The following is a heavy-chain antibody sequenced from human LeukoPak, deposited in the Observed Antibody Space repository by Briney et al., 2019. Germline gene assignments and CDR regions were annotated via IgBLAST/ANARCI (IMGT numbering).Heavy chain of an antibody. J-gene: IGHJ4*02. CDR2: IYYSGST. D-gene: IGHD1-1*01. CDR1: YGSISGYY. CDR3: ARRPWSLTQLGREYY. V-gene: IGHV4-59*12. Sequence: PSETLSLTCSVSYGSISGYYWSWIRQPPGKGLEWIGYIYYSGSTNSNPSLKSRVTISVDTSKNQFSLKLSSVTAADTAVYYCARRPWSLTQLGREYYWGQGTLVTVSS.